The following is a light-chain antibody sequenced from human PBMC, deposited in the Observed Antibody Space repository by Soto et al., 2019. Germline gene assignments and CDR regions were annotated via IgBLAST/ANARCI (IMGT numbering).Light chain of an antibody. V-gene: IGKV1-39*01. CDR3: QQGYSTPRT. Sequence: IQMTQSPSSLSASVGDRVTVTCRASQSISSYLHWYQQKPGKAPNLLIYAASNLQSGVPSRFSGSGSGTGFTLTISSPQPEDFATYYCQQGYSTPRTFGQGTKVDIK. J-gene: IGKJ1*01. CDR1: QSISSY. CDR2: AAS.